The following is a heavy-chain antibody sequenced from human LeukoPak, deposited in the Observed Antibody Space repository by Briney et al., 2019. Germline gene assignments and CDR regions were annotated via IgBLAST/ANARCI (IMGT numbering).Heavy chain of an antibody. J-gene: IGHJ6*02. Sequence: GGSLRLSCTVSGFTFSYYWMSWVRQAPGKGLEWVANIKQDGSEASYVGSVKGRFTISRDNPRNSLYLQMNSLRAEDTAVYYCARDQYEVPYYSNYDGMNVWGQGTTVIVSS. CDR3: ARDQYEVPYYSNYDGMNV. CDR1: GFTFSYYW. D-gene: IGHD3-16*01. V-gene: IGHV3-7*03. CDR2: IKQDGSEA.